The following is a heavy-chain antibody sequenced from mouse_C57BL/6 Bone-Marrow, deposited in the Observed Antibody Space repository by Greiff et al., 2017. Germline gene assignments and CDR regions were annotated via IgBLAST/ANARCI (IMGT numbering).Heavy chain of an antibody. V-gene: IGHV1-63*01. CDR1: GYTFTNYW. J-gene: IGHJ4*01. CDR3: ARATVTTYYAMDY. D-gene: IGHD2-2*01. Sequence: QVQLQQSGAELVRPGTSVTMSCKASGYTFTNYWIGWAKQRPGHGLEWIGDIYPGGGYTNYNEKFKGKATLTADKSSSTAYMQFSSLTSEDSAIYYCARATVTTYYAMDYWGQGTSVTVSS. CDR2: IYPGGGYT.